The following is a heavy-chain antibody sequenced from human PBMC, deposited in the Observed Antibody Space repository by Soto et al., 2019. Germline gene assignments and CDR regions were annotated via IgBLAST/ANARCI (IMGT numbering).Heavy chain of an antibody. CDR2: IESKTDGGTT. J-gene: IGHJ6*01. CDR3: SISLATVSGSNYVFKRTYYSYGMEV. D-gene: IGHD3-10*01. Sequence: GSLRLSCASSVCTFTNAWMSCVRHSPGKWLEWVGRIESKTDGGTTDYAAPVKGRFTISRDDSKNTLYLQMNSLKTEDTAVYYRSISLATVSGSNYVFKRTYYSYGMEVWGQGTTFIVS. V-gene: IGHV3-15*04. CDR1: VCTFTNAW.